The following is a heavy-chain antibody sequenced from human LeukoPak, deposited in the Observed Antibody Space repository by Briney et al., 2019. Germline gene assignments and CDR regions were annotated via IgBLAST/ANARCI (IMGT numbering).Heavy chain of an antibody. CDR3: ARDSSSWYRRGYFDY. V-gene: IGHV3-7*01. D-gene: IGHD6-13*01. CDR1: GFTVSSNY. Sequence: QPGGSLRLSCAASGFTVSSNYMSWVRQAPGKGLEWVANIKQDGSEKYYVDSVKGRFTISRDNAKNSLYLQMNSLRAKDTAVYYCARDSSSWYRRGYFDYWGQGTLVTVSS. J-gene: IGHJ4*02. CDR2: IKQDGSEK.